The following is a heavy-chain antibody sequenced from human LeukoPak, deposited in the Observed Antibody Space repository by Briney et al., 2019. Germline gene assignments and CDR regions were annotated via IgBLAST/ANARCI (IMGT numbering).Heavy chain of an antibody. J-gene: IGHJ3*02. V-gene: IGHV1-2*06. CDR2: INPNSGGT. CDR1: GYTLTGYY. D-gene: IGHD3-22*01. CDR3: ASYYYDSSGYFLGDAFDI. Sequence: ASVKVSCKASGYTLTGYYMHWVRQAPGQGLEWMGRINPNSGGTNYAQKFQGRVTMTRDTSISTAYMELSRLRSDDTAAYYCASYYYDSSGYFLGDAFDIWGQGTMVTVSS.